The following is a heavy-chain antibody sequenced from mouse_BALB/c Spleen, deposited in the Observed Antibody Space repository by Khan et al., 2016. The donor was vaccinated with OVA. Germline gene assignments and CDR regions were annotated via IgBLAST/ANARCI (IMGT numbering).Heavy chain of an antibody. CDR3: ARKNDYGYAVDY. Sequence: EVQLQESGPGLVKPSQSLSLTCTVTGYSITSNYAWNWIRQFPGNKLEWMGYISYSGSTSYNPSLKSRIFITRDTSKNKFFLQLHSVTTEDTATYDCARKNDYGYAVDYWGKGTSVTVSS. D-gene: IGHD1-1*01. CDR2: ISYSGST. J-gene: IGHJ4*01. V-gene: IGHV3-2*02. CDR1: GYSITSNYA.